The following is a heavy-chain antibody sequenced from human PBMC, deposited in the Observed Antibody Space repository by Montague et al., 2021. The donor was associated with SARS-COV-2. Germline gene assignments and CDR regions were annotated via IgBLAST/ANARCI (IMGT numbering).Heavy chain of an antibody. CDR3: ARERGRGVDYFDP. D-gene: IGHD4-11*01. CDR1: GGSFSGYF. J-gene: IGHJ5*02. Sequence: SETLSLARAVYGGSFSGYFWSWIRQTPGRGLEWIGEINHGGTADXNPSLKSRVTLSVDTSKAQFSLILTSVTAADTAVYYCARERGRGVDYFDPWGQGTLVTVSS. CDR2: INHGGTA. V-gene: IGHV4-34*01.